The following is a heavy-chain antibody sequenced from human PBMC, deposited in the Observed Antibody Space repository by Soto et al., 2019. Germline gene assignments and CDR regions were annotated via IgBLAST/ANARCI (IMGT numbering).Heavy chain of an antibody. V-gene: IGHV4-39*01. CDR2: IYYSGTT. Sequence: QLQLQESGPRLVKPSETLSLTCTVSGGSITSSHYYWGWIRQPPGKGLEWIETIYYSGTTSYHPSLKSRVTISADTSKNQFSLRLSSVTAADTAVYYCARHGPTWVAQVLYFDYWGQGALVTVSS. CDR3: ARHGPTWVAQVLYFDY. D-gene: IGHD7-27*01. CDR1: GGSITSSHYY. J-gene: IGHJ4*02.